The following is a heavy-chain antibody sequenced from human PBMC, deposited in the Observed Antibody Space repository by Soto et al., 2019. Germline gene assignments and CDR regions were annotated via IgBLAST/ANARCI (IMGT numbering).Heavy chain of an antibody. Sequence: KTSETLSLTCSVSGGTISGYYWTWIRQPAGKGLEWIGRIYSSGNTKYNPSLQGRVTMSLDTSNNQFSLRLTSVTAADTAVYYCARGQRFSDWFDPWGQGTLVTVSS. D-gene: IGHD3-3*01. CDR1: GGTISGYY. CDR2: IYSSGNT. CDR3: ARGQRFSDWFDP. J-gene: IGHJ5*02. V-gene: IGHV4-4*07.